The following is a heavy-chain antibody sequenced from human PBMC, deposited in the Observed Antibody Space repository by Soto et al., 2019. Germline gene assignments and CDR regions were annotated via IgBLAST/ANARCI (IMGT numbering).Heavy chain of an antibody. Sequence: QVQLQESGPGLVKPSETLSLTCTVSGASINNYYCNWVRLPPGKGLEWIGSIHYSGTTHYNPSLERRITISADSAKNQFSLKMNSVTAADPAVYYCSGDTYGMDVWGQGTTVTVSS. CDR3: SGDTYGMDV. CDR2: IHYSGTT. CDR1: GASINNYY. J-gene: IGHJ6*02. V-gene: IGHV4-59*01.